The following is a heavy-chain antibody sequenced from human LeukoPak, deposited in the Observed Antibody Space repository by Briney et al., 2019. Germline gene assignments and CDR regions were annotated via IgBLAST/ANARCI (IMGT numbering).Heavy chain of an antibody. Sequence: PSETLSLTCTVSGGSISSYYWSWIRQPPGKGLEWVGYIYYSGSTNYNPSLKSRVTISVDTSRNQFSLKLSSVTAADTAVYYCATYPKSDSSGWTALDIWGQGTMVTVSS. CDR2: IYYSGST. V-gene: IGHV4-59*08. J-gene: IGHJ3*02. CDR1: GGSISSYY. CDR3: ATYPKSDSSGWTALDI. D-gene: IGHD6-19*01.